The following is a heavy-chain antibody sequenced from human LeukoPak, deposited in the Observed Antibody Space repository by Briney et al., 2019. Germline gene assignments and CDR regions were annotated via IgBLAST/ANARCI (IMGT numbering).Heavy chain of an antibody. CDR3: AKMIFSRSSVSSDY. J-gene: IGHJ4*02. Sequence: PGGSLRLSCAASGFTFSSYAMSWVRQAPGKGLEWVSAISGSGGSTYYADSVKGRFTISRDNSKNTLYLQMNSLRAEDTAVYYCAKMIFSRSSVSSDYWGQGTLVTVSS. V-gene: IGHV3-23*01. CDR1: GFTFSSYA. D-gene: IGHD6-6*01. CDR2: ISGSGGST.